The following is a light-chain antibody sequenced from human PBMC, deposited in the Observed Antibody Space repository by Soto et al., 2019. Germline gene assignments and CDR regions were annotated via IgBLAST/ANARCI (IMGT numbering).Light chain of an antibody. CDR2: GAS. J-gene: IGKJ1*01. V-gene: IGKV3-15*01. Sequence: EIVMTQSPATLSVSPGERATLSCRASQSVSSNLAWYQQKPGQAPRLLIYGASTRAPGIPARFSGSGSGTEFTLTISSLQSVDFAVYYCQQYDNWPQTFGQGTKV. CDR3: QQYDNWPQT. CDR1: QSVSSN.